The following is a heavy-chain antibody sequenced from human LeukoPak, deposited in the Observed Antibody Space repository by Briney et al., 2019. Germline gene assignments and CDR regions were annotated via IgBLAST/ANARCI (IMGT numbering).Heavy chain of an antibody. D-gene: IGHD3-10*01. CDR1: GGSISNTSAY. J-gene: IGHJ3*02. Sequence: SETLSLTCTVSGGSISNTSAYWGWIRQPPGKGLEWIASIHYTGTIYYNLSLKSRVTISVDTSKNQFSLRLTSVTAADTALHYWARLPVRRGRLSASDADDTWGRGTMVTVSS. V-gene: IGHV4-39*01. CDR3: ARLPVRRGRLSASDADDT. CDR2: IHYTGTI.